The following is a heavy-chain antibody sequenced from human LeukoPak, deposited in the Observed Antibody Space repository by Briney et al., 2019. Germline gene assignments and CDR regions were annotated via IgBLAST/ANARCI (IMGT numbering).Heavy chain of an antibody. Sequence: SETLSLTCAVYGGSFSGYYWSWIRQPPGKGLEWIGEINHSGSTNYNPSLKSRVTISVDTSKNQFSLKLSSVTAADTAVYYCARERRIQLWLGNWCDPWGQGTLVTVSS. V-gene: IGHV4-34*01. CDR3: ARERRIQLWLGNWCDP. CDR1: GGSFSGYY. J-gene: IGHJ5*02. CDR2: INHSGST. D-gene: IGHD5-18*01.